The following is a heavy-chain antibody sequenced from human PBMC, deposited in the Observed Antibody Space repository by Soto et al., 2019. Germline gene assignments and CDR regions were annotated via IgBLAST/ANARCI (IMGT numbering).Heavy chain of an antibody. V-gene: IGHV3-30*18. Sequence: PGGSLRLSCAASGFTFSSYAMSWVRQAPGKGLEWVAVISYDGSNKYYADSVKGRFTISRDNSKNTLYLQMNSLRAEDTAVYYCAKEKGYSSSSWLFFYYGMDVWGQGTTVTVSS. CDR1: GFTFSSYA. CDR3: AKEKGYSSSSWLFFYYGMDV. CDR2: ISYDGSNK. J-gene: IGHJ6*02. D-gene: IGHD6-6*01.